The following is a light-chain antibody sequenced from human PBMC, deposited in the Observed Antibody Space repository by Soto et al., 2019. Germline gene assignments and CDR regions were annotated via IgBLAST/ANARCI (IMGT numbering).Light chain of an antibody. J-gene: IGKJ1*01. CDR3: QQYNNWPPDRT. CDR1: QSVGSN. CDR2: GAS. Sequence: EIVMTQSPATLSASPGERATLSCRASQSVGSNLAWYQQKPGQAPRLLIYGASTRSTGIPARFSGSGSGTAFTLTISSLQSEDFAIYFYQQYNNWPPDRTFGQGTKVEIK. V-gene: IGKV3-15*01.